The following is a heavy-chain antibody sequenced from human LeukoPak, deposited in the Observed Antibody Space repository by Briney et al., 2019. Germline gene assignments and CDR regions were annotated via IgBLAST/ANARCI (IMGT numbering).Heavy chain of an antibody. V-gene: IGHV3-21*04. J-gene: IGHJ4*02. Sequence: PGGSLRLSCAASGLTFSSYSMNWVRQAPGKGLEWVSSISSSSSYIYYADSVKGRFTISRDNSKNTLYLQMNSLRAEDTAVYYCAKPIIWFGELSNWGQGTLVTVSS. CDR1: GLTFSSYS. CDR2: ISSSSSYI. D-gene: IGHD3-10*01. CDR3: AKPIIWFGELSN.